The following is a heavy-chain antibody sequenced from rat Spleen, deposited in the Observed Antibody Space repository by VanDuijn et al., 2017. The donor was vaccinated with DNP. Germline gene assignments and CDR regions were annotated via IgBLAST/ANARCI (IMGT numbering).Heavy chain of an antibody. J-gene: IGHJ2*01. CDR2: ISPSGGNT. CDR1: GFSFRDYY. CDR3: TTDRGYFDY. V-gene: IGHV5-27*01. Sequence: EVELVESGGGLVQPGGSLKLSCAASGFSFRDYYLAWVRQAPTRGLEWVASISPSGGNTYYRDSVMGRFTISRDNAKSTLFLQMDSLRSEDSATYYCTTDRGYFDYWGQGVMVTVSS.